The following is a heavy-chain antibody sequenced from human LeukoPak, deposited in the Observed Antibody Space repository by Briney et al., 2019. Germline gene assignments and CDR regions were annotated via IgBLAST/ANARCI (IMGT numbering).Heavy chain of an antibody. J-gene: IGHJ4*02. CDR3: ARSITIFGVVISHYYFDY. V-gene: IGHV3-21*01. D-gene: IGHD3-3*01. CDR1: GFTFSSYS. Sequence: PGGSLRLSCAASGFTFSSYSMNWVRQAPGKGLEWVSSISSSSSYIYYADSVKGRFTISRDNAKNSLYLQMNSLRAGDTAVYYCARSITIFGVVISHYYFDYWGQGTLVTVSS. CDR2: ISSSSSYI.